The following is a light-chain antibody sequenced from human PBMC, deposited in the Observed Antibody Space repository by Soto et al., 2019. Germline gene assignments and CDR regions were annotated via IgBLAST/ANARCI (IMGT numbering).Light chain of an antibody. CDR1: QRVSSN. CDR2: GAS. CDR3: QQYNNWLPRT. J-gene: IGKJ1*01. Sequence: EIVMTQSPATLSVSPGERATLSCRASQRVSSNLAWYQQKPGQAPRLLIYGASTKATGLPARFSGSGSGTEFTLTISSLQSEDFAVYYCQQYNNWLPRTFGQGTKVAIK. V-gene: IGKV3-15*01.